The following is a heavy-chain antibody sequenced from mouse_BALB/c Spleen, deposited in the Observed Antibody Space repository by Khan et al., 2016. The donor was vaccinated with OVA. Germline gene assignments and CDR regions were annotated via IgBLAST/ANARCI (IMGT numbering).Heavy chain of an antibody. Sequence: QIQLVQSGPELKKPGETVKLSCKASGYIFTNHGMNWVKQAPGKGLKWMGWINTYSGEPTYVDDFKGRLAFSLETSASTAYLQINNLKNEDTATYFCARVGYSGTMDYWGQGTSVTVSS. CDR1: GYIFTNHG. V-gene: IGHV9-3-1*01. CDR3: ARVGYSGTMDY. D-gene: IGHD2-14*01. J-gene: IGHJ4*01. CDR2: INTYSGEP.